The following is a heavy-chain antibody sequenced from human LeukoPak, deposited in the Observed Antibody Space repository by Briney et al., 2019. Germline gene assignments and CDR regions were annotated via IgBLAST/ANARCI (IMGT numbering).Heavy chain of an antibody. D-gene: IGHD4-23*01. CDR3: ARGDYGGDSGYVY. CDR1: GFTFSSYS. CDR2: ISSGSSYIYSA. V-gene: IGHV3-21*01. Sequence: GGSLRLSCAASGFTFSSYSMNRVRQAPGKGLEWVSSISSGSSYIYSAYYADLVKGRFTISRDSAKNSLYLQMNSLRAEDTAVYYCARGDYGGDSGYVYWGQGTLVTVSS. J-gene: IGHJ4*02.